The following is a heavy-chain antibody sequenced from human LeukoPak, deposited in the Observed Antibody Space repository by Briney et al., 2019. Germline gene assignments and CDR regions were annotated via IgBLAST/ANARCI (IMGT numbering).Heavy chain of an antibody. V-gene: IGHV4-34*01. CDR3: ASKGETTNWFDP. J-gene: IGHJ5*02. CDR2: INHSGST. D-gene: IGHD1-26*01. Sequence: RPSETLSLTCAVYGGSFSGYYWSWIRQPPGKGLEWIGEINHSGSTNYNPSLKSRVTISVDTSKNQFSLKLSSVTAADTAVYYCASKGETTNWFDPWGQGTLVTVSS. CDR1: GGSFSGYY.